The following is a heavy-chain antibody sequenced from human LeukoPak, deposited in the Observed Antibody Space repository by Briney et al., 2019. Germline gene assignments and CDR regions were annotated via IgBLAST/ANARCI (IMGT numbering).Heavy chain of an antibody. CDR2: ISWDGGST. J-gene: IGHJ6*03. CDR1: GFTFSSYA. V-gene: IGHV3-43*01. CDR3: AKDKICAGSGCAYYYMDV. D-gene: IGHD6-19*01. Sequence: PGGSLRLSCAASGFTFSSYAMSWVRQAPGKGLEWVSLISWDGGSTYYADSVKGRFTISRDNSKNSLYLQMNSLRTEDTALYYCAKDKICAGSGCAYYYMDVWGKGTTVTVSS.